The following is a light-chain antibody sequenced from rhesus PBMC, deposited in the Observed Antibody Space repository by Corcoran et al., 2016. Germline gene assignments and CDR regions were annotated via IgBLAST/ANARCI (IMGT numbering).Light chain of an antibody. CDR1: QSISSW. V-gene: IGKV1-22*01. Sequence: DIQMTQSPSSLSASVGDTVTITCRASQSISSWLAWYQQKPGKAPKRLIYKASRLQSGVPSRFSGSGSGTDFTLTISSLQSEDFATYYCQQYSSSPLTFGGGTKVELK. J-gene: IGKJ4*01. CDR3: QQYSSSPLT. CDR2: KAS.